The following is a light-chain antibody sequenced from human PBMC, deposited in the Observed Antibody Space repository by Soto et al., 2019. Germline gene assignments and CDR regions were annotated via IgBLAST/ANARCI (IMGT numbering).Light chain of an antibody. Sequence: DIQMTQSPSTLSASVGDRVTITCRATQSINSWLAWYQQKPGKAPKLLIYDASSLNSGVPSRFSGSGSGTEFTLTISSLQPDDFATYYCQQYNTYSTWTFGQGTKVDIK. CDR3: QQYNTYSTWT. V-gene: IGKV1-5*01. J-gene: IGKJ1*01. CDR1: QSINSW. CDR2: DAS.